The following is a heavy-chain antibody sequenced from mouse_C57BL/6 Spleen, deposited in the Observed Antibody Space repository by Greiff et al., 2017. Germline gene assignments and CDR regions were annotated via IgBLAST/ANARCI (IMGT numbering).Heavy chain of an antibody. V-gene: IGHV5-4*01. CDR2: ISDGGSYT. J-gene: IGHJ2*01. D-gene: IGHD3-3*01. CDR3: ARLGGYFGY. Sequence: EVQGVESGGGLVKPGGSLKLSCAASGFTFSSYAMSWVRQTPEKRLEWVATISDGGSYTYYPDNVQGRFTISRDNAKNNLYLQMSHLKSEDTAMYYCARLGGYFGYWGQGTTLTVAS. CDR1: GFTFSSYA.